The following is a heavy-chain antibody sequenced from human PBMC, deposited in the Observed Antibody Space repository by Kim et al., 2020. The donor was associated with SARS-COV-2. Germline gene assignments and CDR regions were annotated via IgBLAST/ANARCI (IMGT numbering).Heavy chain of an antibody. J-gene: IGHJ1*01. Sequence: GESLKISCQGSGYNFTTYWIGWVRQMPGKGLEWMGIIYPGDSDTRYSPSFQGQVTISADRSISTAYLQWSSLKASDSAMYYCARLSSSPQYFQHWGQGTLVTVSS. CDR2: IYPGDSDT. D-gene: IGHD6-13*01. CDR1: GYNFTTYW. CDR3: ARLSSSPQYFQH. V-gene: IGHV5-51*01.